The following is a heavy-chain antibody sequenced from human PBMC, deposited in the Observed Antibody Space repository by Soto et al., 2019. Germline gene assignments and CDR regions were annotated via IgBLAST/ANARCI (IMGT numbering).Heavy chain of an antibody. CDR1: GFTLTTYA. D-gene: IGHD6-13*01. V-gene: IGHV3-23*01. CDR3: AKAQYSNAMDV. J-gene: IGHJ6*02. Sequence: EVQLLESGGGLVQPGGSLRLSCAASGFTLTTYAMSWARQAPGKGLEWVSTISGRGGSTYYADSVKGRFTMSRDNSKNTLNLQINSLRAEDTAVYYCAKAQYSNAMDVGGQGTTVTVSS. CDR2: ISGRGGST.